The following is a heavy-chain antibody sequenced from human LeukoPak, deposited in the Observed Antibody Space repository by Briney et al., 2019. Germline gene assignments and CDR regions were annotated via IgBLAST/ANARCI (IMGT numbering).Heavy chain of an antibody. CDR2: ISSRGVRT. CDR3: AKTADYDILTGSHAYYFDY. J-gene: IGHJ4*02. D-gene: IGHD3-9*01. CDR1: GFTFINYA. V-gene: IGHV3-23*01. Sequence: GGSLRLFCAASGFTFINYAMSWVRQAPGKGLEWVSGISSRGVRTYYADSVKGRFTISRDNSENTLFLQMNSLRAEDTAVYYCAKTADYDILTGSHAYYFDYWGQGTLVTVSS.